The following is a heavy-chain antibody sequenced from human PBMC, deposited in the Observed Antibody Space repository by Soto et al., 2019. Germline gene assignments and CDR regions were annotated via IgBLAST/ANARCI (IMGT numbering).Heavy chain of an antibody. Sequence: QVQLVQSGDEVKKPGASVKVSCKASGYIFVNYGIAWVRQAPGQGLEWMGWISPYTGNTHSASKVQGRLTMTTDTSTSKAYRDLGSLTSDDTAVYYCVMVDNYVTPTPQDVWGQGTTVTVSS. CDR2: ISPYTGNT. V-gene: IGHV1-18*01. CDR1: GYIFVNYG. D-gene: IGHD3-16*01. CDR3: VMVDNYVTPTPQDV. J-gene: IGHJ6*02.